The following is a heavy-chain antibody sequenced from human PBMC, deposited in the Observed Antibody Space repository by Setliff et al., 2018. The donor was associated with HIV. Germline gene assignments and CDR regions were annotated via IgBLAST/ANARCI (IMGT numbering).Heavy chain of an antibody. J-gene: IGHJ5*02. CDR2: YYYNGDS. V-gene: IGHV4-39*01. CDR1: GASANDRMYF. CDR3: VRNHDSDFSGDPDWFDP. D-gene: IGHD2-15*01. Sequence: PSETLSLTRTVSGASANDRMYFWGWLRQPPGKGLEWIETYYYNGDSRSNPSLKSRVTISVDTSKNQFSLNLYSVNAADTAVYYCVRNHDSDFSGDPDWFDPWGQGILVTVSS.